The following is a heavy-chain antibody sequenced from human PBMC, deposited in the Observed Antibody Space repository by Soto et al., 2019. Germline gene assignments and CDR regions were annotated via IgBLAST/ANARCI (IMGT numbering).Heavy chain of an antibody. CDR3: ARDYSPWRQLGGRWFDP. V-gene: IGHV3-21*01. CDR1: GFTFSSYS. D-gene: IGHD6-13*01. J-gene: IGHJ5*02. Sequence: GGSLRLSCAASGFTFSSYSMNWVRQAPGKGLEWVSSISSSSSYIYYADSVKGRFTISRDNAKNSLYLQMNSLRAEDTAVYYCARDYSPWRQLGGRWFDPWGQGALVSVSS. CDR2: ISSSSSYI.